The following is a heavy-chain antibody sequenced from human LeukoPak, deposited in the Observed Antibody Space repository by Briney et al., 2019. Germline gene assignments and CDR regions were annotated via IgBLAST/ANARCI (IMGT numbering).Heavy chain of an antibody. J-gene: IGHJ4*02. CDR1: GYSISSGYY. CDR3: ARDRGSRATPIN. Sequence: SETLSLTCTVSGYSISSGYYWGWIRQPPGKGLEWIGSIYHSGSTYYNPSLKSRVTISVDTSKNQFSLKLSSVTAADTAVYYCARDRGSRATPINWGQGTLVTVSS. D-gene: IGHD3-16*01. CDR2: IYHSGST. V-gene: IGHV4-38-2*02.